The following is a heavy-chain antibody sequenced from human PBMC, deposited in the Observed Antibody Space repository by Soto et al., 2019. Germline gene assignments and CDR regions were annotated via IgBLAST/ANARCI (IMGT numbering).Heavy chain of an antibody. CDR2: SSAYNGNT. CDR3: ARVSGDFWSGPNYYYYYGMDV. Sequence: QVQLVQSGAEVKKPGASVKVSCKASGYTFTSYGISWVRQAPGQGLEWMGWSSAYNGNTNYAQKLQGRVTMTTDTSTSTAYMELRSLRSDDTAVYYCARVSGDFWSGPNYYYYYGMDVWGQGTTVTVSS. V-gene: IGHV1-18*01. J-gene: IGHJ6*02. D-gene: IGHD3-3*01. CDR1: GYTFTSYG.